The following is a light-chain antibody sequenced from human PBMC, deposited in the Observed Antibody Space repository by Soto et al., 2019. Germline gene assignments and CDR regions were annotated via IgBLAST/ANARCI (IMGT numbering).Light chain of an antibody. Sequence: DIQMTQSPSSASASVGDRVTITCRASQNINNYLNWYQQKPGRAPKLLIYDASNLEAGVPSRFRGSGSGTDFTFTISRLQPEDIATYYCQQYENLPTFGQGTRLEIK. J-gene: IGKJ5*01. CDR2: DAS. CDR1: QNINNY. CDR3: QQYENLPT. V-gene: IGKV1-33*01.